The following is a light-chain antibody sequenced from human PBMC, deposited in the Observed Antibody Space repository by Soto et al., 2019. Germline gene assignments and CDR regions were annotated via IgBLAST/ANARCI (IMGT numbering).Light chain of an antibody. CDR1: QSVSSN. V-gene: IGKV3-15*01. CDR2: GAS. CDR3: QQYNNWPWT. J-gene: IGKJ1*01. Sequence: EIVMTQSPVTLSVSPGERATLSCRASQSVSSNLAWYQHKPGQAPRLLIYGASTRATGIPAMFSDSGSGTEFTITVSSLQSEDFAVYYCQQYNNWPWTFGQGTKVEIK.